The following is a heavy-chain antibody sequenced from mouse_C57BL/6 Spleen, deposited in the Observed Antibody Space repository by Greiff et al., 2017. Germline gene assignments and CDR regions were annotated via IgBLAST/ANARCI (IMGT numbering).Heavy chain of an antibody. CDR1: GYSFTGYF. CDR2: INPYNGDT. D-gene: IGHD1-1*01. V-gene: IGHV1-20*01. CDR3: AREDYYGSSTGYFDV. J-gene: IGHJ1*03. Sequence: VQLQQSGPELVKPGDSVKISCKASGYSFTGYFMNWVMQSHGKSLEWIGRINPYNGDTFYNQKFKGKATLTVDKSSSTAHMELRSLTSEDSAVYYCAREDYYGSSTGYFDVWGTGTTVTVSS.